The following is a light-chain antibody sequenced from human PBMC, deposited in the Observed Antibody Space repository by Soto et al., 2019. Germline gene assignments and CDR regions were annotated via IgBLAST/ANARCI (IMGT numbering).Light chain of an antibody. Sequence: EIVLTQSPATPSLSPGERATLSCRAGQSVSNYLGWYQQKSGQAPRLLISDVSNRATGIPDRFSGSGSGTDFTLTISSLEPEDFAVYYCQHRVNGPTFGGGTKVEIK. CDR3: QHRVNGPT. CDR2: DVS. V-gene: IGKV3-11*01. CDR1: QSVSNY. J-gene: IGKJ4*01.